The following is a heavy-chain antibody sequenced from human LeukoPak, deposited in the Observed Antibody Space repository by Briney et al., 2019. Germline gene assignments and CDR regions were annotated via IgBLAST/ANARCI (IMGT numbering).Heavy chain of an antibody. J-gene: IGHJ4*02. D-gene: IGHD3-16*01. Sequence: SQTLSLTCTVSGGSISSGGYYWSWIRQHPGKGLEWIGYIYYSGSTYYNPSLKSRVTISVDTSKNQFSLKLSSVTAAGTAVYYCARDDGGSSSRFDYWGQGTLVTVSS. V-gene: IGHV4-31*03. CDR2: IYYSGST. CDR1: GGSISSGGYY. CDR3: ARDDGGSSSRFDY.